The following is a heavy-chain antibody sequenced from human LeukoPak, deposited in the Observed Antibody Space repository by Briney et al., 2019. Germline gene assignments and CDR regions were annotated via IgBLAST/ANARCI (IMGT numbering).Heavy chain of an antibody. J-gene: IGHJ4*02. CDR1: GFTFSNYY. D-gene: IGHD2-15*01. Sequence: PGGSLRLSCAASGFTFSNYYMSWVRQAPGKGLEWVSAINGSGGTTYYADSVKGRVTISRDNSKNTLFLQMNSLRAEDTAVYYCGRRLGYCSVGSCYFDSGGQGTLVTVSS. CDR3: GRRLGYCSVGSCYFDS. CDR2: INGSGGTT. V-gene: IGHV3-23*01.